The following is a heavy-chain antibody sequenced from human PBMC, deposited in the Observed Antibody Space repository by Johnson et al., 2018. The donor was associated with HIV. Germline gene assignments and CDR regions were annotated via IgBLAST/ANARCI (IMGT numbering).Heavy chain of an antibody. Sequence: WVRQAPGKGLEWVAFIRYDGSYKYYADSVKGRFTISRDNAKNSLYLQMNSLRAEDTALYYCARELGYCSGGSCHDAFDIWGQGTMVSVSS. V-gene: IGHV3-30*02. J-gene: IGHJ3*02. CDR3: ARELGYCSGGSCHDAFDI. CDR2: IRYDGSYK. D-gene: IGHD2-15*01.